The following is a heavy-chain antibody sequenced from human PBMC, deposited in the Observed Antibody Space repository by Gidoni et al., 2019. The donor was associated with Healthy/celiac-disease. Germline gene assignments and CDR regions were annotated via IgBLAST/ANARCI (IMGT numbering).Heavy chain of an antibody. CDR3: AMGAIPGTENDY. CDR2: ISGSGGST. D-gene: IGHD1-7*01. Sequence: EVQLLESGGGLVQPGGSLRLSCAASGFTFSSYAMSWVRQAPGKGMEWVSAISGSGGSTYYADSVKSRFTISRDNSKNTLYLQMNSLRAEDTAVYYCAMGAIPGTENDYWGQGTLVTVSS. J-gene: IGHJ4*02. V-gene: IGHV3-23*01. CDR1: GFTFSSYA.